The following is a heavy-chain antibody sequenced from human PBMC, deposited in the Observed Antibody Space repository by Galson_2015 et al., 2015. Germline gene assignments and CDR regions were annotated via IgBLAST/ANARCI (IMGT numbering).Heavy chain of an antibody. J-gene: IGHJ6*02. D-gene: IGHD1-26*01. CDR2: VSYDGSQK. V-gene: IGHV3-30-3*01. CDR1: GFSFANYA. CDR3: ARGVGAWYYYYGMDG. Sequence: SLRLSCAASGFSFANYAMHWVRQAPGKGLEWVAAVSYDGSQKYCADSVKGRFTISRDNSKNTVNVQMNSLRGADTAVYYCARGVGAWYYYYGMDGWGQGTTVTVSS.